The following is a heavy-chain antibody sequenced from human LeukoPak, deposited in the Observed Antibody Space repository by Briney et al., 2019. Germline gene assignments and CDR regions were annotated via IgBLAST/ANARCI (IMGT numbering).Heavy chain of an antibody. Sequence: ASVKVSCKASGYTFTTYDINWVRQAPGQGLEWMGWISAYNDKTNYAQKFQGRVTMTTDTSTSTAYMELRSLRSDDTAVYYCARGAGGFGGCPRPFDYSCQGTLVTVSS. D-gene: IGHD6-19*01. V-gene: IGHV1-18*01. J-gene: IGHJ4*02. CDR1: GYTFTTYD. CDR3: ARGAGGFGGCPRPFDY. CDR2: ISAYNDKT.